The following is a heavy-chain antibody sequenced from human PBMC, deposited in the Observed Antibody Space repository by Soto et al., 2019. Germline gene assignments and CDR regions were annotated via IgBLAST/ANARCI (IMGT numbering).Heavy chain of an antibody. J-gene: IGHJ5*02. Sequence: WASVKVSCKASGYTFTSYAMHWVRQAPGQRLEWMGWINAGNGNTKYSQKFQGRVTITRDTSASTAYMELSSLRSEDTAVYYCARDLGYYDSSGYYSSGWFDPWGQGTLVTVSS. CDR1: GYTFTSYA. V-gene: IGHV1-3*01. D-gene: IGHD3-22*01. CDR3: ARDLGYYDSSGYYSSGWFDP. CDR2: INAGNGNT.